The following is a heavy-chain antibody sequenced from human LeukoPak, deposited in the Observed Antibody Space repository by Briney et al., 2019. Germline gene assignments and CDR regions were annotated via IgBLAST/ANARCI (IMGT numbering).Heavy chain of an antibody. V-gene: IGHV4-34*01. CDR3: ARCSRYCSGGSCNSGSGGYYYYYMDV. J-gene: IGHJ6*03. CDR1: GGSFSGYY. D-gene: IGHD2-15*01. Sequence: SETLSLTCAVYGGSFSGYYWSWIRQPPGKGLEWIGEINHSGSTNYNPSLKSRVTISVDTSKNQFSLKLSSVTAADTAVYYCARCSRYCSGGSCNSGSGGYYYYYMDVWGKGTTVTVSS. CDR2: INHSGST.